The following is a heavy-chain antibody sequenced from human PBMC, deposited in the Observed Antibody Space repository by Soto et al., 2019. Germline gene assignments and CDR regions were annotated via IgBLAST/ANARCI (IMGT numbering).Heavy chain of an antibody. CDR1: GFTFSSYG. V-gene: IGHV3-30*18. J-gene: IGHJ2*01. Sequence: QVQLVESGGGVVQPGRSLRLSCAASGFTFSSYGMHWVRQAPGKGLEWVAVISYDGSNKYYADSVKGRFTISRDNSKNTLYLQMNRLRAEDTAVYYCAKVGHSRDENWYFDLWGRGTLVTVSS. CDR3: AKVGHSRDENWYFDL. CDR2: ISYDGSNK.